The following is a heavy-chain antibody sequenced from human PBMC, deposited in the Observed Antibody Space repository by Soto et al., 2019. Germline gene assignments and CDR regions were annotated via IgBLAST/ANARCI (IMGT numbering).Heavy chain of an antibody. Sequence: GGSLRLSCAASGFTVSSDSMTWVRQAPGEGLEWISIIYSDNNTDYADSVKGRFSISRDTSKNILYLQMNSLRAEDTAEYYCARHYSAMGVWGQGTTVTVSS. J-gene: IGHJ6*02. CDR1: GFTVSSDS. CDR2: IYSDNNT. V-gene: IGHV3-53*01. CDR3: ARHYSAMGV.